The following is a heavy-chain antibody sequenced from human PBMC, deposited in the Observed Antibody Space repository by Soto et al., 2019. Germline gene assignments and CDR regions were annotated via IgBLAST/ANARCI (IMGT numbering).Heavy chain of an antibody. CDR3: ANGYSGYAPAYYGMDV. V-gene: IGHV3-30*18. CDR1: GFTFSSYG. CDR2: ISYDGSNK. D-gene: IGHD5-12*01. J-gene: IGHJ6*01. Sequence: QVQLVESGGGVVQPGRSLRLSCAASGFTFSSYGMHWVRQAPGKGLEWVAVISYDGSNKYYADSVKGRFTISRDNSKNTLYLQMNSERAEETAVYYCANGYSGYAPAYYGMDVRGQGPTVTVSS.